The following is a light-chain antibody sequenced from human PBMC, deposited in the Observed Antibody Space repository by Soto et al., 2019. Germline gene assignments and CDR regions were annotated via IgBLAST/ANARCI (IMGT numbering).Light chain of an antibody. CDR3: SSYTTSAPYG. J-gene: IGLJ1*01. CDR2: EVT. CDR1: SSDVGAYNF. V-gene: IGLV2-14*01. Sequence: QSVLTQPASVSGSPGQSITISCTGTSSDVGAYNFVSWYQHHPGRAPKLIIYEVTIRPSGVSNRFSGSKSGNTASLTISGLQAEDEADYYCSSYTTSAPYGFGSGTKV.